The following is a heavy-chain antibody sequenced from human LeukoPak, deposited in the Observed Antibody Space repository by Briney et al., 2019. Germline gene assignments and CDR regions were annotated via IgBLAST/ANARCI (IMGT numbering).Heavy chain of an antibody. Sequence: ASVKVSCKASGYTFTGYYMHWVRQAPGQGLEWMGWINPNSGGTNYAQKFQGRVTMTRDTSISTAYMELSRRRSDDPAVYYCARRYCSSTSCYKAFGWFDPWGQGTLVTVSS. J-gene: IGHJ5*02. D-gene: IGHD2-2*02. CDR1: GYTFTGYY. CDR2: INPNSGGT. CDR3: ARRYCSSTSCYKAFGWFDP. V-gene: IGHV1-2*02.